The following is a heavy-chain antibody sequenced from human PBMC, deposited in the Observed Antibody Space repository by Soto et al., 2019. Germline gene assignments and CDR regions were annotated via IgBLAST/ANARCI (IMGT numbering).Heavy chain of an antibody. V-gene: IGHV3-23*01. CDR1: GFTFNSYA. CDR3: AKGLTTDNSYYYYGMDV. D-gene: IGHD4-17*01. J-gene: IGHJ6*02. Sequence: HPGGSLRLSCAASGFTFNSYAMSWVRQAPGKGLEWVSAISGSGGSTYYADSVKGRFTISRDNSKNTLYLQMNSLRAEDTAVYYCAKGLTTDNSYYYYGMDVWGQGTTVTVSS. CDR2: ISGSGGST.